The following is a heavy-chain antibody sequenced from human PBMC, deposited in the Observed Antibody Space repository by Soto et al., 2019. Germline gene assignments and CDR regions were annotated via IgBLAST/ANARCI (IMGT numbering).Heavy chain of an antibody. D-gene: IGHD3-16*02. CDR2: ISPYTGNT. V-gene: IGHV1-18*01. Sequence: QVQLVQSGDEVKKPGASVKVSCKASGYIFVNYGIAWVRQAPGQGLEWMGWISPYTGNTHSATKVQGRLTMTTDTATSTAYMDLGRLTSDDTAVYYCVMVDNFVTPTPQDSWGQGTTVTVSS. CDR3: VMVDNFVTPTPQDS. J-gene: IGHJ6*02. CDR1: GYIFVNYG.